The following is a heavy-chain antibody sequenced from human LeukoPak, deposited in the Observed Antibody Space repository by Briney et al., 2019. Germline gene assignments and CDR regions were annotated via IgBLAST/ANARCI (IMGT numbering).Heavy chain of an antibody. J-gene: IGHJ3*02. CDR1: GYTFTAYY. V-gene: IGHV1-2*02. D-gene: IGHD4-23*01. CDR3: ANYGGWWNAFDI. CDR2: ISPNSGGT. Sequence: ASVKVSCKASGYTFTAYYIHWVRQAPGQGLEWMGWISPNSGGTNYAQKFQGRVTMTRDTSISTAYMELSRLRSDDTAVYYCANYGGWWNAFDIWGQGTMVTVSS.